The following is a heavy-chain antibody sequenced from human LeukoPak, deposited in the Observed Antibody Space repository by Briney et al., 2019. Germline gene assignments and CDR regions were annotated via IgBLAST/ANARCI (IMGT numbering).Heavy chain of an antibody. V-gene: IGHV4-59*08. CDR2: IYYSGST. Sequence: SETLSLTCTVSGGSISSYYWSWIRQPPGKGLEWIGYIYYSGSTTYNPSLKSRVTISVDTSKNQFSLKLSSVTAADTAVYYCARLYSSSWLFDYWGQGTLVTVSS. CDR1: GGSISSYY. D-gene: IGHD6-13*01. CDR3: ARLYSSSWLFDY. J-gene: IGHJ4*02.